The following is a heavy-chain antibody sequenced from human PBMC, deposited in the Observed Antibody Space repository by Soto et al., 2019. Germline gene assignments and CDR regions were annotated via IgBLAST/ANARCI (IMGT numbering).Heavy chain of an antibody. CDR1: GGSISSGDYY. Sequence: QVQLQESGPGLVKPSQTLSLTCTVSGGSISSGDYYWSWIRQPPGKGLEWIGYIYYSGSTYYNPSLKSRVTISVDTSKNKFSLKLSSVTAADTAVYYCARVTMVRGVIPGFDPWGQGTLVTVSS. V-gene: IGHV4-30-4*01. D-gene: IGHD3-10*01. CDR2: IYYSGST. J-gene: IGHJ5*02. CDR3: ARVTMVRGVIPGFDP.